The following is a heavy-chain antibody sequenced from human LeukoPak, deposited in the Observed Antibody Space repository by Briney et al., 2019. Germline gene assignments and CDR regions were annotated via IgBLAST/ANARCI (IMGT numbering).Heavy chain of an antibody. D-gene: IGHD6-13*01. J-gene: IGHJ3*01. CDR1: GSTFSSYW. CDR3: AREVGGSQAFDV. Sequence: GGSLRPSCAAPGSTFSSYWMHWVRQVPGKGLVWVSRMNMYGSSTGYADSVKGRFTISRDNAKNSQYLQMTSLPAEDTAIYDCAREVGGSQAFDVWGQGTMVTVSS. V-gene: IGHV3-74*01. CDR2: MNMYGSST.